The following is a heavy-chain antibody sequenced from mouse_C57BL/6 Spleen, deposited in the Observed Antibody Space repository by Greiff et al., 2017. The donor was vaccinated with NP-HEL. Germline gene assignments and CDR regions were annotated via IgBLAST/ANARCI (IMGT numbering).Heavy chain of an antibody. D-gene: IGHD2-5*01. CDR1: GYTFTNYW. J-gene: IGHJ4*01. CDR3: AREGAYYSNYYAMDY. CDR2: IYPGGGYT. V-gene: IGHV1-63*01. Sequence: VQLQQSGAELVRPGTSVKMSCKASGYTFTNYWIGWAKQRPGHGLEWIGDIYPGGGYTNYNEKFKGKATLTADKYSSTAYMQFSSLTSEDSAIYYCAREGAYYSNYYAMDYWGQGTSVTVSS.